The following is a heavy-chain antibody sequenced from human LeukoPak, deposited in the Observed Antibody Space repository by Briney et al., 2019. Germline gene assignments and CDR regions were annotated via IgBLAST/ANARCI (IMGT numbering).Heavy chain of an antibody. CDR1: GFTFSSYA. D-gene: IGHD6-19*01. V-gene: IGHV3-23*01. Sequence: PGGSLRLSCAASGFTFSSYAMSWVRQAPGKGLEWVSAISGSGGSTYYADSVKGRFTISRDNSKNTLYLQMNSLRAEDTAVYYCAKDRYSSGWYLEYFDYWGQGTLVTVSS. CDR3: AKDRYSSGWYLEYFDY. CDR2: ISGSGGST. J-gene: IGHJ4*02.